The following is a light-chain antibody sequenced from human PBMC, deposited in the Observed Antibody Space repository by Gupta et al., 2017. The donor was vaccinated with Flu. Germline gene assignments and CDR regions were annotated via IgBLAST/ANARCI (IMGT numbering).Light chain of an antibody. CDR3: SSYTSSSTLV. V-gene: IGLV2-14*01. CDR1: SSDVGGYNY. CDR2: EVS. Sequence: QSALTQPASVSGSPGQSITISCTGTSSDVGGYNYVSWYQQHPGKAPKLMIYEVSNRPSGVSNRFSGSESGNTASLTISGPQAEDEADYYCSSYTSSSTLVFGGGTKLTVL. J-gene: IGLJ3*02.